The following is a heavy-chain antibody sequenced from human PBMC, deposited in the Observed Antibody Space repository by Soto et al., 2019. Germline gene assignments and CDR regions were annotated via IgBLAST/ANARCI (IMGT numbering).Heavy chain of an antibody. CDR3: AHVYCTNGVCYTLDV. Sequence: QITLKESGPTLVKPTQPLTLTCTFSGFSLSTSGVGVGWIRQPPGTALQWLALIYWDDDKRYSPSLKSRLTITKDTSKNQVVLTMTNMDPVDTATYYCAHVYCTNGVCYTLDVWGQGTTVTVSS. V-gene: IGHV2-5*02. CDR1: GFSLSTSGVG. CDR2: IYWDDDK. J-gene: IGHJ6*02. D-gene: IGHD2-8*01.